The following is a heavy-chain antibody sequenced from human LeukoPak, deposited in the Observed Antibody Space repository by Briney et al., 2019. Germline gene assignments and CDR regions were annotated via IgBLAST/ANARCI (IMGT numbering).Heavy chain of an antibody. CDR2: INPRDGST. CDR1: GYTXTSYG. CDR3: ARGADQEFDF. V-gene: IGHV1-46*01. Sequence: GASVKVSCKASGYTXTSYGISWVRQAPGQGLEWMGMINPRDGSTRTLQRFQGRLTMTRDTSTSTLYMGLSSLRSEDTATYFCARGADQEFDFWGQGTLVTVSS. J-gene: IGHJ4*02.